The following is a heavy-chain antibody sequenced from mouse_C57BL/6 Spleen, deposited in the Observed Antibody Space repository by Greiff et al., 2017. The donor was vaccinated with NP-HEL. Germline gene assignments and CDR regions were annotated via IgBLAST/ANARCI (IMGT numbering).Heavy chain of an antibody. Sequence: VQLQQPGAELVKPGASVKMSCKASGYTFTSYWLTWVKPRPGQGLEWIGDIYPGSGSPYYNEKFKSTATLTVATSSSTAYMQLSSLTSEDSSVYYCAIDSSGYPYWGQGTLVTVSA. J-gene: IGHJ3*01. CDR2: IYPGSGSP. V-gene: IGHV1-55*01. CDR1: GYTFTSYW. CDR3: AIDSSGYPY. D-gene: IGHD3-2*02.